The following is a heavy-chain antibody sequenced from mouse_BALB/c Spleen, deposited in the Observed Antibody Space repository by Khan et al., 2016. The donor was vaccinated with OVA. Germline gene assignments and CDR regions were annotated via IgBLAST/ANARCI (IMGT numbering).Heavy chain of an antibody. V-gene: IGHV5-9*02. J-gene: IGHJ3*01. CDR1: GFAFNSYD. CDR3: TRPSYYGNPWFTY. Sequence: EVELVESGGGLVKPGGSLKLSCEVSGFAFNSYDMSWVRQTPEKRLEWVATISSTGSYTYYPGSVTGRFTISRDTARNTVYVQMSSLRSEDTALYYCTRPSYYGNPWFTYWGQGTLVTVSA. CDR2: ISSTGSYT. D-gene: IGHD2-10*01.